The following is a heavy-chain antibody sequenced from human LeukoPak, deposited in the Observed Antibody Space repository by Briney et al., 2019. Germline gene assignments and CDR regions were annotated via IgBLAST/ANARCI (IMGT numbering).Heavy chain of an antibody. D-gene: IGHD3-10*01. CDR1: GFTFSSYG. CDR2: ISYDGSNK. V-gene: IGHV3-30*18. Sequence: GRSLRLSCAASGFTFSSYGMHWVRQAPGKGLEWVAVISYDGSNKYYADSVKGRFTISRDNSKNTLYLQMNSLRAEDTAVYYGAKVSQWFGELSCPDYWGQGTLVTVSS. CDR3: AKVSQWFGELSCPDY. J-gene: IGHJ4*02.